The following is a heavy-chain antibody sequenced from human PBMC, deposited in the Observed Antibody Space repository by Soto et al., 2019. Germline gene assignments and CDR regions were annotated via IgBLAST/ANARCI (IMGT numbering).Heavy chain of an antibody. CDR1: GGSISSYY. CDR2: IYTSGST. D-gene: IGHD3-22*01. CDR3: ARDQDFPTYYYDSSGYNWFDP. J-gene: IGHJ5*02. V-gene: IGHV4-4*07. Sequence: PSETLSLTCTVSGGSISSYYWSWIRQPAGKGLEWIGRIYTSGSTNYNPSLKSRVTMSVDTSKNQFSLKLSSVTAADTAVYYCARDQDFPTYYYDSSGYNWFDPWGQGTLVTVS.